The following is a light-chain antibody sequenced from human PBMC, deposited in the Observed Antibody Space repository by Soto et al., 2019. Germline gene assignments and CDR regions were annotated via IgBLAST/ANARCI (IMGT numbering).Light chain of an antibody. J-gene: IGKJ5*01. Sequence: EIVMTQAPATLSVSPGERATLSCRARQSVAGNLAWYQQKPGQAPRLLIYGASTRATGIPARFIGSGSGTEFTLPISSLQSEDFSVYYCQQYNNWPPITFGQGTRLEIK. CDR2: GAS. CDR1: QSVAGN. CDR3: QQYNNWPPIT. V-gene: IGKV3-15*01.